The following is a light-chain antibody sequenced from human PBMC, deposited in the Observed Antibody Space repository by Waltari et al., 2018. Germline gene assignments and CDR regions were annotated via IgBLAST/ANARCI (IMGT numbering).Light chain of an antibody. Sequence: DIVMTQSPDSLAVSLGGRATINCKPSQSVLYSPNNQNYLTWFQQKPGQPPKLLIYWASTRESGVPDRFSGSGSGTDFTLTISRMQAEDVAVYYCQQYYSLPYTFGQGTKLEIK. CDR2: WAS. J-gene: IGKJ2*01. CDR1: QSVLYSPNNQNY. CDR3: QQYYSLPYT. V-gene: IGKV4-1*01.